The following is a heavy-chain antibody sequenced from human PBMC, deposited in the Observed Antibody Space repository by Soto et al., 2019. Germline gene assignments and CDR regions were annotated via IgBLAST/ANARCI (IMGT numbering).Heavy chain of an antibody. Sequence: PGGSLRLSCAASGFTFSSYGMHWVRQAPGKGLEWVAVISYDGSNKYYADSVKGRFTISRDNSKNTLYLQMNSLRAEDTAVYYCAKERLYCSGGSCYHIPPLDIWGQGTMVTVSS. V-gene: IGHV3-30*18. D-gene: IGHD2-15*01. J-gene: IGHJ3*02. CDR2: ISYDGSNK. CDR3: AKERLYCSGGSCYHIPPLDI. CDR1: GFTFSSYG.